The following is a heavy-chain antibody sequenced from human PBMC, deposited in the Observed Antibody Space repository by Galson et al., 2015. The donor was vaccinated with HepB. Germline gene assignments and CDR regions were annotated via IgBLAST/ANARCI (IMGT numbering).Heavy chain of an antibody. Sequence: SVKVSCKASGYTFTSYGISWVRQAPGQGLEWMGWISAYNGNTNYAQKLQGRVTMTTDTSTSTAYMELRSLRSDDTAVYYCARWRWFDILTAYPTAYYYYGMPLSVPGTPVTLSS. CDR2: ISAYNGNT. CDR3: ARWRWFDILTAYPTAYYYYGMPL. V-gene: IGHV1-18*01. CDR1: GYTFTSYG. J-gene: IGHJ6*02. D-gene: IGHD3-9*01.